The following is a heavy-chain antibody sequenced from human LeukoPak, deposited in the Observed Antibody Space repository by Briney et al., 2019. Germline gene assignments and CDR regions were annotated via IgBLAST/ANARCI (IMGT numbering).Heavy chain of an antibody. CDR3: ARVSAYYDFWSAYLDY. Sequence: GRSLGLSCAASGFTFSNYAMHWVRQAPGKGLEWVAVISYDGNSKYYEDSAKGRFTISRDNSKNTLYLQMNSLRAEDTAVYYCARVSAYYDFWSAYLDYWGQGTLVTVSS. V-gene: IGHV3-30*04. CDR2: ISYDGNSK. D-gene: IGHD3-3*01. CDR1: GFTFSNYA. J-gene: IGHJ4*02.